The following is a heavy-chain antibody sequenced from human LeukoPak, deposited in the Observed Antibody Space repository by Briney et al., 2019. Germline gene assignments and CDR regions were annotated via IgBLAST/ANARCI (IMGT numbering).Heavy chain of an antibody. J-gene: IGHJ4*02. D-gene: IGHD3-3*01. CDR3: AKKYYDFWRGYCRFDY. CDR1: GFTFSSYA. V-gene: IGHV3-23*01. CDR2: ISGSGGNT. Sequence: PGGSLRLSCAASGFTFSSYAMIWVRQAPGKGLEWVTAISGSGGNTYYADSVKGRFTISRDNSKNTLYLQMNTQRAEDTAVYYCAKKYYDFWRGYCRFDYWGQGTLVTVSS.